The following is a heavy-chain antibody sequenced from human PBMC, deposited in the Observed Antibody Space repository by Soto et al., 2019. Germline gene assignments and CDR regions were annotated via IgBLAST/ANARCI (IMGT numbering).Heavy chain of an antibody. V-gene: IGHV3-30-3*01. CDR1: GFTFSSYA. CDR2: ISYDGGNK. D-gene: IGHD4-17*01. CDR3: ARDYYGNYDVGYYYYGMDV. J-gene: IGHJ6*02. Sequence: QVQLVESGGGVVQPGRSLRLSCAASGFTFSSYAMHWVRQAPGKGLEWVAVISYDGGNKYYADSVKGRFTISRDNSKNTLYLQINSLRAEDSAVYYCARDYYGNYDVGYYYYGMDVWGQGTTVTVSS.